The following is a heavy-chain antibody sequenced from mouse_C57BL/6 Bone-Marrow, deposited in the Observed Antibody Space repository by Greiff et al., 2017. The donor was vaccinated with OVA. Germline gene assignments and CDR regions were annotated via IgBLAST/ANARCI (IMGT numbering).Heavy chain of an antibody. CDR2: IYPRSGNT. CDR1: GYTFTSYG. Sequence: VKLQESGAELARPGASVKLSCKASGYTFTSYGISWVKQRTGQGLEWIGEIYPRSGNTYYNEKFKGKATLTADKSSSTAYMELRSLTSEDSAVYFCARPYYYGSPYYFDYWGQGTTLTVSS. J-gene: IGHJ2*01. CDR3: ARPYYYGSPYYFDY. D-gene: IGHD1-1*01. V-gene: IGHV1-81*01.